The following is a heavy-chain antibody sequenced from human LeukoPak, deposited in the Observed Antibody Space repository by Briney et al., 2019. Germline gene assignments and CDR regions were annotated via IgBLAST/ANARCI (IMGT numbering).Heavy chain of an antibody. CDR2: IYYSGST. CDR3: ARGQLERSIDP. J-gene: IGHJ5*02. D-gene: IGHD1-1*01. V-gene: IGHV4-39*07. Sequence: PSETLSLTCTVSGGSISSSSYYWGWIRQPPGKGLEWIGSIYYSGSTYYNPSLKSRVTISVDTSKNQFSLKLSSVTAADTAVYYCARGQLERSIDPWGQGTLVTVSS. CDR1: GGSISSSSYY.